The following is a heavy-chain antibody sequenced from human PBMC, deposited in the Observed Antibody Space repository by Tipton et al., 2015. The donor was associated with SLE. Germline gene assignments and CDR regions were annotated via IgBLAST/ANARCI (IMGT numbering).Heavy chain of an antibody. CDR2: IYYSGGT. D-gene: IGHD2-21*01. CDR1: GGSLSTSNNY. J-gene: IGHJ4*02. V-gene: IGHV4-39*07. Sequence: TLSLTCAVSGGSLSTSNNYWDWIRQAPWKRLEWMGTIYYSGGTDYNPSLKGRVTISVDTSMNQFSLKVFSVTAADTAVYYCAGRRFQSASDSWGQGTVVSVSS. CDR3: AGRRFQSASDS.